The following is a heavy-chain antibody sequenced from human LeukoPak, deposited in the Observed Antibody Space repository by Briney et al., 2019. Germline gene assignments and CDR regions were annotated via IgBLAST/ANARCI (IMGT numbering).Heavy chain of an antibody. D-gene: IGHD3/OR15-3a*01. Sequence: GGSLRLSCAASGFTFDDYTMHWVRQAPGKDLEWVSLISWDGGSTYYADSVKGRFTISRDNSKNSLYLQMNSLRTEDTALYYCAKGQFFDWLSDFDYWGQGTLVTVSS. CDR1: GFTFDDYT. J-gene: IGHJ4*02. CDR3: AKGQFFDWLSDFDY. CDR2: ISWDGGST. V-gene: IGHV3-43*01.